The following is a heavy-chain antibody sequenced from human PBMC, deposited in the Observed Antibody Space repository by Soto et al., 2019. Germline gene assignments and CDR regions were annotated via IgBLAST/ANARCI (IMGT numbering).Heavy chain of an antibody. D-gene: IGHD6-19*01. J-gene: IGHJ5*02. CDR3: AKDNLAPYSKGWAIRFDP. CDR2: IGGSGSYT. CDR1: GFTFSSYA. V-gene: IGHV3-23*01. Sequence: DVHLLESGGGLVQPGGSLRLSCAASGFTFSSYAMGWVRQAPGEGLEWVSSIGGSGSYTYYADSVTGRFTISRDNIKSTLYLQMNSLRAEDTAVYYCAKDNLAPYSKGWAIRFDPWGQGTLVTVSS.